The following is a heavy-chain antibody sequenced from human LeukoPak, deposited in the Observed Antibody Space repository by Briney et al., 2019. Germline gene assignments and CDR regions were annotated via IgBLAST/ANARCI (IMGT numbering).Heavy chain of an antibody. Sequence: GGSLRLSCAAPGFTFSSYAMSWVRQAPGKGLEWVSAISGSGGSTYYADSVKGRFTISRDNSKNTLYLQMNSLRAEDTAVYYCAKAPDHHWYFDLWGRGTLVTVSS. V-gene: IGHV3-23*01. J-gene: IGHJ2*01. CDR1: GFTFSSYA. CDR2: ISGSGGST. CDR3: AKAPDHHWYFDL.